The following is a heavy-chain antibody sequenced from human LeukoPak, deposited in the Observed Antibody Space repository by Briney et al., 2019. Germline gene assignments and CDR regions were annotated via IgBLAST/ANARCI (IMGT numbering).Heavy chain of an antibody. J-gene: IGHJ3*02. V-gene: IGHV3-74*01. CDR3: ARVSGSRNFYYGAFDI. CDR2: IYSDESSV. Sequence: GGSLRLSCAASGFTFSDSWMHWVRQAPGKGLVWISRIYSDESSVYYEDSVKGRFTISRDNAKNTLYLQMNSLRAEDTAMYYCARVSGSRNFYYGAFDIWGQGTMVTVS. D-gene: IGHD3-10*01. CDR1: GFTFSDSW.